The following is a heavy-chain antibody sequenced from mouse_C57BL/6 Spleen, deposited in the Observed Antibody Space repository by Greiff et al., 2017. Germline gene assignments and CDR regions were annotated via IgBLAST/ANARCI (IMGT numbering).Heavy chain of an antibody. CDR2: IDPETGGT. V-gene: IGHV1-15*01. CDR1: GYTFTDYE. D-gene: IGHD1-1*01. Sequence: VQLQASGAELVRPGASVTLSCKASGYTFTDYEMHWVKQTPVHGLEWIGAIDPETGGTAYNQKFKGKAILTADKSSSTAYMELRSLTSEDSAVYYCTTNYYYGSSYVRWFAYWGQGTLVTVSA. CDR3: TTNYYYGSSYVRWFAY. J-gene: IGHJ3*01.